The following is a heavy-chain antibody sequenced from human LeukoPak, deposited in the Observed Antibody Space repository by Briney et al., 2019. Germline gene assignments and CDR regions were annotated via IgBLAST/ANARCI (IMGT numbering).Heavy chain of an antibody. CDR3: ARDGPMVRGVIIAPDNWFDP. CDR1: GYTLTELS. Sequence: ASVKVSCKVSGYTLTELSMHWVRQAPGKGLEWMGWISAYNGNTNYAQKLQGGVTMTTDTSTSTAYMELRSLRSDDTAVYYCARDGPMVRGVIIAPDNWFDPWGQGTLVTVSS. CDR2: ISAYNGNT. J-gene: IGHJ5*02. V-gene: IGHV1-18*01. D-gene: IGHD3-10*01.